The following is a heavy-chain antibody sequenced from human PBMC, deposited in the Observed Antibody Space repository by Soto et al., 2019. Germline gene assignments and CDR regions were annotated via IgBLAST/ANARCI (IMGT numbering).Heavy chain of an antibody. CDR2: IYYSGST. Sequence: SETLSLTCTVSGGSISSGGYYWSWIRQHPGKGLEWIGYIYYSGSTYYNPSLKSRVTISVDTSKNQFSLKLSSVTAADTAVYYCARDSKDPRRFDPWGQGTLVTVSS. V-gene: IGHV4-31*03. J-gene: IGHJ5*02. D-gene: IGHD2-15*01. CDR1: GGSISSGGYY. CDR3: ARDSKDPRRFDP.